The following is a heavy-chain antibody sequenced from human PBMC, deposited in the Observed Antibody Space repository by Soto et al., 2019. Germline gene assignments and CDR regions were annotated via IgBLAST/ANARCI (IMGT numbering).Heavy chain of an antibody. V-gene: IGHV1-18*01. Sequence: ASVKVSCKASGYTFTSYGISWVRQAPGQGLEWMGGISAYNGNANYAQKFQGRVTITADESTSTAYMELRSLRSDDTAVYYCARGSWNYYFDYWGQGTLVTVSS. CDR2: ISAYNGNA. J-gene: IGHJ4*02. CDR1: GYTFTSYG. CDR3: ARGSWNYYFDY. D-gene: IGHD1-7*01.